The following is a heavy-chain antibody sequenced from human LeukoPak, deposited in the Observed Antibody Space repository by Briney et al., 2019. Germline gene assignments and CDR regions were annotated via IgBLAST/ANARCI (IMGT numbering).Heavy chain of an antibody. Sequence: SETLSLTCTVSGGSISSGGYYWSWIRQPPGKGLEWIGYIYHSGSTYYNPSLKSRVTISVDRSKNQFSLKLSSVTAADTAVYYCLAGTGGYFDYWGQGTLVTVSS. J-gene: IGHJ4*02. CDR2: IYHSGST. D-gene: IGHD6-19*01. V-gene: IGHV4-30-2*01. CDR3: LAGTGGYFDY. CDR1: GGSISSGGYY.